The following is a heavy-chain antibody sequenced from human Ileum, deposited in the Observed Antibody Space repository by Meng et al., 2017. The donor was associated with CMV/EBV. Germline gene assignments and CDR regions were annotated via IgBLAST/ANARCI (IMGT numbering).Heavy chain of an antibody. D-gene: IGHD3-16*01. Sequence: VRLVESGGGVCPPVGSLGLSFAMSGLTFSSFGMRWVRQAPGKGLEWVAFVRSEGSNKYYADSVKGRFTISRDNSENTLFLQMNSLRADDTAVYYCSSLGDYWGQGTLVTVSS. J-gene: IGHJ4*02. V-gene: IGHV3-30*02. CDR1: GLTFSSFG. CDR2: VRSEGSNK. CDR3: SSLGDY.